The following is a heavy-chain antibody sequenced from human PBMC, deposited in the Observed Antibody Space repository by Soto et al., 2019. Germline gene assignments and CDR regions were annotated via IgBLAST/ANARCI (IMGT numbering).Heavy chain of an antibody. D-gene: IGHD2-2*01. V-gene: IGHV1-3*01. Sequence: ASVKVSCKASGYTFTSYAMHWVRQAPGLRLEWMGWINAGNGNTKYSQKFQGRVTITRDTSTSTAYMELRSLRSDDTAVYYCARTGYCSSTSCYAWYYYYGMDVWGQGTTVTVSS. CDR1: GYTFTSYA. CDR2: INAGNGNT. J-gene: IGHJ6*02. CDR3: ARTGYCSSTSCYAWYYYYGMDV.